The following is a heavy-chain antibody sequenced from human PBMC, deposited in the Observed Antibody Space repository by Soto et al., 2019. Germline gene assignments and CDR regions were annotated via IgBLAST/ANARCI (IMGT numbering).Heavy chain of an antibody. CDR2: IYYSGST. CDR3: ARRGSSSWYGG. J-gene: IGHJ4*02. D-gene: IGHD6-13*01. CDR1: GGSISSSSYY. V-gene: IGHV4-39*01. Sequence: QLQLQESGPGLVKPSETLSLTCTVSGGSISSSSYYWGWIRQPPGKGLEWIGSIYYSGSTYYNPSHKRRVAISADTPKNPYARKLSSVPAADTAVYYCARRGSSSWYGGWCQGTLVTVSS.